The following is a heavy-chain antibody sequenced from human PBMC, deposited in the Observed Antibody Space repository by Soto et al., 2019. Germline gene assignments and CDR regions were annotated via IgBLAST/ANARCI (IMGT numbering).Heavy chain of an antibody. J-gene: IGHJ5*02. CDR2: MNPNSGNT. CDR3: ARGAAGYDFWSGYYVRP. Sequence: QVQLVQSGAEVKKPGASVKVSCKASGYTFTSYDINWVRQATGQGLEWMGWMNPNSGNTGYAQKFQGRVTMTRNTSISTAYMELSSLRSEDTAVYYCARGAAGYDFWSGYYVRPWGQGTLVTVSS. D-gene: IGHD3-3*01. CDR1: GYTFTSYD. V-gene: IGHV1-8*01.